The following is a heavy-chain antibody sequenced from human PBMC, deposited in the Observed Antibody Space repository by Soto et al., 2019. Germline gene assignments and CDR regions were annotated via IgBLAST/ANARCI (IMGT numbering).Heavy chain of an antibody. CDR3: AREPYSSGCYLGY. Sequence: QVQLVESGGGVVQPGRSLRLSCAASGFTFSSYAMHWVRQAPGKGLEWVAVISYDGSNKYYADSVKGRFTISRDNSKNTMYLQMNSLRAEDTAVYYCAREPYSSGCYLGYWGQGTLVTVSS. D-gene: IGHD6-19*01. V-gene: IGHV3-30-3*01. CDR1: GFTFSSYA. J-gene: IGHJ4*02. CDR2: ISYDGSNK.